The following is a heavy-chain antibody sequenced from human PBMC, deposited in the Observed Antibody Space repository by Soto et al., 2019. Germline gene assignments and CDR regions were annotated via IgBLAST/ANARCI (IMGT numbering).Heavy chain of an antibody. CDR1: GYTFTSYD. V-gene: IGHV1-8*01. CDR2: MNPNSGNT. Sequence: ASVKVSCKASGYTFTSYDINWVRQATGQGLEWMGWMNPNSGNTGYAQKFQGRVTMTRNTSISTAYMELSSLRSEDTAGYYCAGGEASIFGVVTPPPGYWGQGTLVTVSS. J-gene: IGHJ4*02. CDR3: AGGEASIFGVVTPPPGY. D-gene: IGHD3-3*01.